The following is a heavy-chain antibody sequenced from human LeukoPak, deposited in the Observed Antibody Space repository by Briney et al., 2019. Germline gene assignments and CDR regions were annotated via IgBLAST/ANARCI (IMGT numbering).Heavy chain of an antibody. CDR2: IYYSGST. V-gene: IGHV4-59*01. Sequence: SETLSLTCTVSGVSISSYYWSWIRQPPGKGLEWIGYIYYSGSTNYNPSLKSRVTISVGTSKNQFSLKLSSVTAADTAVYYCAGHRGYSGNVHFDYWGQGTLVTVSS. J-gene: IGHJ4*02. CDR1: GVSISSYY. CDR3: AGHRGYSGNVHFDY. D-gene: IGHD5-12*01.